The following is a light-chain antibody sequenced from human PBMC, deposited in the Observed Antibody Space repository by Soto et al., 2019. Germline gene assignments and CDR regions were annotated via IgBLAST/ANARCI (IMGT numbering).Light chain of an antibody. CDR1: QSISGT. CDR3: QQRSNWPGT. J-gene: IGKJ1*01. V-gene: IGKV3-11*01. CDR2: GAS. Sequence: EIVITQSPPTLSVSPGERATLSCRASQSISGTLAWYQQKPGQAPRLLIYGASTRATGFPARFSGSGSGTDFTLTISSLVPEDFAVYYCQQRSNWPGTFGQGTKVDIK.